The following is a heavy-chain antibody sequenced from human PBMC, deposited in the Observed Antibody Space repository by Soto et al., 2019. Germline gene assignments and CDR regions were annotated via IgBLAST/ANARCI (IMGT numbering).Heavy chain of an antibody. V-gene: IGHV4-61*01. J-gene: IGHJ3*02. D-gene: IGHD3-22*01. Sequence: SETLSLTCTVSGDSVSSGSYYWSWIRQPPGKGLEWLGYIHYSGSSNYSPSLKSRVTISVDTSKNQFSLKLSSVTAADTALYYCARDRYLYDSSGSPTGAFDIWGQGTMVTVSS. CDR1: GDSVSSGSYY. CDR2: IHYSGSS. CDR3: ARDRYLYDSSGSPTGAFDI.